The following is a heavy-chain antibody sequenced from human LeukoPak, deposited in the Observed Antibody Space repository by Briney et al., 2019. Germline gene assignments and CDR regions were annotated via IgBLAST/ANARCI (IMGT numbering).Heavy chain of an antibody. CDR2: IRYDGSNK. Sequence: GGSLRLSCAASGFTFSSYGMHWVRQAPGKGLEWVAFIRYDGSNKYYADSVKGRFTISRDNSKNTLYLQMNSLRAEDTAVYYCAKAGHYYDTSGYYLVDWGQGTLLTVSS. D-gene: IGHD3-22*01. J-gene: IGHJ1*01. CDR3: AKAGHYYDTSGYYLVD. CDR1: GFTFSSYG. V-gene: IGHV3-30*02.